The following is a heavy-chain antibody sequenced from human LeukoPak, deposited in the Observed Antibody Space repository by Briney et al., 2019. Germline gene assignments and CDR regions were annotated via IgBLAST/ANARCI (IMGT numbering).Heavy chain of an antibody. V-gene: IGHV3-48*01. Sequence: GGSLRLSCAASGFTFSNYAINWVRQAPGKGLEWISYISSSSSSTYYADSVKGRFTISRDNAKNSLFLHMNSLTAEDTAMYYCVTSSSYGDAYYYYMDVWGKGNTVTVSS. CDR1: GFTFSNYA. CDR2: ISSSSSST. D-gene: IGHD4-17*01. CDR3: VTSSSYGDAYYYYMDV. J-gene: IGHJ6*03.